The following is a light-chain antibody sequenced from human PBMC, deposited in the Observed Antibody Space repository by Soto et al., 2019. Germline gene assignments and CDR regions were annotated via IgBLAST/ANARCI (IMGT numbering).Light chain of an antibody. V-gene: IGLV2-14*01. CDR2: EVS. J-gene: IGLJ3*02. Sequence: QSALTQPASVSGSPGQSITISCTGTGSDVGGYNYVSWYQQHPGKAPKLMIYEVSNLPSGVSNRFSGSKSGNTASLTISGLQAEDEADYYCTSYTRSSTRVFGGGTKVTVL. CDR3: TSYTRSSTRV. CDR1: GSDVGGYNY.